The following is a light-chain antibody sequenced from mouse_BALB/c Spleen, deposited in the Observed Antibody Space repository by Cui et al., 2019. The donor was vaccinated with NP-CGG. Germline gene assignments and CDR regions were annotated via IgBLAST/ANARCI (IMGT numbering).Light chain of an antibody. CDR2: GTN. Sequence: QAVVTQESALTTSPGETVTLIFLSSTGAVTTSNYANWVQEKPDHLFTGLIGGTNNRAPGVPARFSGSLIGDNAALTITGAQTEDEAIYFCALWYSNHWVCGGGTKTDCP. J-gene: IGLJ1*01. CDR1: TGAVTTSNY. CDR3: ALWYSNHWV. V-gene: IGLV1*01.